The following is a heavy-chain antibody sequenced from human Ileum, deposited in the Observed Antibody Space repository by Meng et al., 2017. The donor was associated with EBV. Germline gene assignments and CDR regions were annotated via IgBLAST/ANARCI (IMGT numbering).Heavy chain of an antibody. Sequence: QVQLEQSGAEVKKPGDSGKVSCKASGYTFSNYGISWLRQAPGQGLEWMGWISAYNGNTNYAQNLQGRVTMTTDTSTGTAYMEVRSLRSDDTAVYYCARAGNGGSYYFTYWGQGTLVTVSS. V-gene: IGHV1-18*01. CDR2: ISAYNGNT. J-gene: IGHJ4*02. CDR3: ARAGNGGSYYFTY. CDR1: GYTFSNYG. D-gene: IGHD1-26*01.